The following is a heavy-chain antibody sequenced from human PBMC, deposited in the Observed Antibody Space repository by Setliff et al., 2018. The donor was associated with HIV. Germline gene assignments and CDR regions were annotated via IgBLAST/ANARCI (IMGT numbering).Heavy chain of an antibody. J-gene: IGHJ4*02. Sequence: SETLSLTCAVSGGSISSSNWWSWVRQPPGKGLEWIGEIYHSGSTNYNPSLKSRVTISVDKSKNQFSLKLSSVTAADTAVYYCASHRGFWSGLDYWGQGTLVTAPQ. V-gene: IGHV4-4*02. CDR1: GGSISSSNW. CDR3: ASHRGFWSGLDY. D-gene: IGHD3-3*01. CDR2: IYHSGST.